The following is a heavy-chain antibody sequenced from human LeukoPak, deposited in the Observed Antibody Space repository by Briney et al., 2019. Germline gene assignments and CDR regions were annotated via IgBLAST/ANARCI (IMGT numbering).Heavy chain of an antibody. CDR1: GFTFDDYA. J-gene: IGHJ2*01. D-gene: IGHD3-16*01. CDR2: ISWNSGSI. CDR3: AREGHLGKYFDL. V-gene: IGHV3-9*01. Sequence: PGRSLRLSCAASGFTFDDYAMPWVRQAPGKGLEWVSGISWNSGSIGYADSVKGRFTISRDNAKNSLYLQMNSLRVEDTAVYYCAREGHLGKYFDLWGRGTQVTVSS.